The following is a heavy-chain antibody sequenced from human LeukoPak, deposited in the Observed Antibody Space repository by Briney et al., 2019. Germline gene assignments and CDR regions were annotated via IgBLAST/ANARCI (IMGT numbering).Heavy chain of an antibody. CDR3: ASQIAAAGLGY. CDR1: GGSISSSSYY. J-gene: IGHJ4*02. Sequence: SETLSLTCTVSGGSISSSSYYWGWIRQPPGKGLEWTGSIYYSGSTYYNPSLKSRVTISVDTSKNQFSLKLSSVTAADAAVYYCASQIAAAGLGYWGQGTLVTVSS. V-gene: IGHV4-39*01. D-gene: IGHD6-13*01. CDR2: IYYSGST.